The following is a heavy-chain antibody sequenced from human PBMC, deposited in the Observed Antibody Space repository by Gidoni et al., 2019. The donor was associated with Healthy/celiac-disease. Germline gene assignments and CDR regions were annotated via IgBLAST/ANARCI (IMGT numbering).Heavy chain of an antibody. V-gene: IGHV3-30*18. Sequence: QVQLVESGGGVVQPGRSLRLYCAASGFTVSSCGMHWVRQAPGKGLEWVAGISYDGSNKYYADSVKGRFTISRDNSKNTLYLQMNSLRAEDTAVYYCAKAPGDYGDWITLDYWGQGTLVTVSS. CDR1: GFTVSSCG. CDR2: ISYDGSNK. CDR3: AKAPGDYGDWITLDY. D-gene: IGHD4-17*01. J-gene: IGHJ4*02.